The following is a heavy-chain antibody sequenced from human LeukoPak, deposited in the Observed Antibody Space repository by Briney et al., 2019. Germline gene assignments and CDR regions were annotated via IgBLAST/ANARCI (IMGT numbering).Heavy chain of an antibody. Sequence: SETLSLTCTVSGGSISSGGYYWSWIRQHPGTGLEWIGYIYYSGSTYYNPSLKSRVTISVDTSKNQFSPKLSSVTAADTAVYYCARVRGGNAEPYYYYGMDVWGQGTTVTVSS. D-gene: IGHD4-23*01. CDR3: ARVRGGNAEPYYYYGMDV. CDR2: IYYSGST. CDR1: GGSISSGGYY. V-gene: IGHV4-31*03. J-gene: IGHJ6*02.